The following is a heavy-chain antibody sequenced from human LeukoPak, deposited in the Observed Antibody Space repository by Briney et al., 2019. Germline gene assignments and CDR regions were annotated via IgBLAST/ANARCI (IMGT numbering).Heavy chain of an antibody. V-gene: IGHV3-7*01. J-gene: IGHJ4*02. Sequence: PGGSLRLSCAASGFTVSSNYMSWVRQAPGKGLEWVANIKQDGSEKYYVDSVKGRFTISRDNAKNSLYLQMNSLRAEDTAVYYCARVNQVFGVYYFGYWGQGTLVTVSS. CDR2: IKQDGSEK. CDR1: GFTVSSNY. CDR3: ARVNQVFGVYYFGY. D-gene: IGHD3-16*01.